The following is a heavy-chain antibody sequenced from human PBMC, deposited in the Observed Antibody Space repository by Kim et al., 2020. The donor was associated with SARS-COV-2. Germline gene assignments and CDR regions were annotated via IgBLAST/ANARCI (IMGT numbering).Heavy chain of an antibody. CDR3: ARGVEQWLVRGY. D-gene: IGHD6-19*01. Sequence: SYADSVQGRFTISRDNAKDTLYLQMNSLRAEDTAVYYCARGVEQWLVRGYWGQGTLVTVSS. J-gene: IGHJ4*02. V-gene: IGHV3-74*01.